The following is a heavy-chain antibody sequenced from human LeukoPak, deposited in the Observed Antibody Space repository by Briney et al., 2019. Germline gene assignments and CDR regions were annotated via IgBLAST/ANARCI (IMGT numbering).Heavy chain of an antibody. V-gene: IGHV1-2*02. CDR3: ARDWDQLIRAKGGPPRYFYFMDV. J-gene: IGHJ3*01. D-gene: IGHD3-22*01. CDR2: IDPESGGT. Sequence: ASVKVSCKASGYTFTTYNMHWVRQAPGQGPEWMGWIDPESGGTNYAQRFQGRVTITRDTSISTVYMELNSLRSDDTAVYYCARDWDQLIRAKGGPPRYFYFMDVWGQGTMVTVSS. CDR1: GYTFTTYN.